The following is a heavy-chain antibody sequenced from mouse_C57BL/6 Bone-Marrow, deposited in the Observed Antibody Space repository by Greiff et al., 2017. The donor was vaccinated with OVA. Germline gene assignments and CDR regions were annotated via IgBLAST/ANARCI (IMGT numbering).Heavy chain of an antibody. J-gene: IGHJ2*01. V-gene: IGHV1-50*01. CDR3: ARSGYYSNYVDY. CDR1: GYTFTSYW. Sequence: VQLQQQPGAELVKPGASVTLSCKASGYTFTSYWMQWVKQRPGQGLEWIGEIDPSDSYTNYNQKFKGKATLTVDTSSSTAYMQLSSLTSEDSAVYYCARSGYYSNYVDYWGQGTTLTVSS. D-gene: IGHD2-5*01. CDR2: IDPSDSYT.